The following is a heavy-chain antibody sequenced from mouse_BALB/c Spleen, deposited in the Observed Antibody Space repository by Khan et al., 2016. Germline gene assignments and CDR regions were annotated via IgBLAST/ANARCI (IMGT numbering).Heavy chain of an antibody. J-gene: IGHJ4*01. CDR1: GYSITSGYY. CDR3: GTLRRVYAMDY. V-gene: IGHV3-6*02. CDR2: ISYDGSN. D-gene: IGHD1-2*01. Sequence: EVQLQESGPGLVKPSQSLSLTCSVTGYSITSGYYWYWIRQFPGNKLEWMGYISYDGSNNYNPSLTNRISITRDTPKNQFFLKLNSVTSEDTSTDYWGTLRRVYAMDYWGQGTSVTVSS.